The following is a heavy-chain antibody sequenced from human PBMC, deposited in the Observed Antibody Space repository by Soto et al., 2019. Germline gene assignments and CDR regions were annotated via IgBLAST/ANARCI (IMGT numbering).Heavy chain of an antibody. CDR3: TTDSYSTIIDVRVVF. Sequence: EVQLVDSGGGLVKPGGSLRLSCAASGFVFRNAWINWVRQAPGTGLEWVGRIKSGGATDFAALARGRFAITRDDSRNMAYMQMNNLVTEDSAVYYCTTDSYSTIIDVRVVFWGQGALVTVSS. CDR1: GFVFRNAW. J-gene: IGHJ4*02. V-gene: IGHV3-15*07. CDR2: IKSGGAT. D-gene: IGHD3-22*01.